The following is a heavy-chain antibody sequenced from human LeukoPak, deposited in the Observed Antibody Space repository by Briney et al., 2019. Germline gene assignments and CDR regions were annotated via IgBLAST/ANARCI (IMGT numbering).Heavy chain of an antibody. J-gene: IGHJ4*02. Sequence: SQTLSLTCAVSGGSISSGGYSWSWIRQPPGKGLEWIGYIYHSGSTYYNPSLKSRVTISVDRSKNQFSLKLSSVTAADTAVYYCVRGVIKEYYFDYWGQGTLVTVSS. D-gene: IGHD3-10*01. CDR2: IYHSGST. V-gene: IGHV4-30-2*01. CDR1: GGSISSGGYS. CDR3: VRGVIKEYYFDY.